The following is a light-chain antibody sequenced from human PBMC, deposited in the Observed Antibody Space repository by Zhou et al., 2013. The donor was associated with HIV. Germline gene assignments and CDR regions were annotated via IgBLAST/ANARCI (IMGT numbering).Light chain of an antibody. J-gene: IGKJ4*01. CDR1: QGIANL. CDR2: AAA. CDR3: QQYNRWPPLT. V-gene: IGKV1-27*01. Sequence: DVQLTQSPSSLSASIGDRVTISCRASQGIANLVAWYQQKPGKIPKLLVFAAATLQSGVPSRFSGTRSGTDFTLTISSLQPEDVATYYCQQYNRWPPLTFGGGTQVEIK.